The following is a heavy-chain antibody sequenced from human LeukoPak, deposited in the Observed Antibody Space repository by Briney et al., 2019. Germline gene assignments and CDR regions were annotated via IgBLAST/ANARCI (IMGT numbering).Heavy chain of an antibody. CDR1: GGSISSGGYC. J-gene: IGHJ6*02. CDR3: ARGPTTAPSYWYYYGMDV. CDR2: IYYSGST. V-gene: IGHV4-31*03. Sequence: SSETLSLTCTVSGGSISSGGYCWSWIRQHPGKGLEWIGYIYYSGSTYYYPSLTSRVTISVDPSKNQFSLKLSPVTAADTAVYYCARGPTTAPSYWYYYGMDVWGQGTTVTASS. D-gene: IGHD4-17*01.